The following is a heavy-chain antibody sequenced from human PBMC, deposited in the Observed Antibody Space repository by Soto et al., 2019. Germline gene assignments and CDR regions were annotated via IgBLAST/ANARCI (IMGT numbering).Heavy chain of an antibody. J-gene: IGHJ2*01. V-gene: IGHV4-4*07. CDR3: ARDRGEYTSSWFWYFSH. Sequence: LSLPCSVSGASISSFNWNWVRQPAGKGPEWVGRLNIAGTINYNPSLKSRITMSMDTSKNQISLHLRSVTAADTAIYYCARDRGEYTSSWFWYFSHWGHGTLVTVSS. CDR1: GASISSFN. CDR2: LNIAGTI. D-gene: IGHD6-13*01.